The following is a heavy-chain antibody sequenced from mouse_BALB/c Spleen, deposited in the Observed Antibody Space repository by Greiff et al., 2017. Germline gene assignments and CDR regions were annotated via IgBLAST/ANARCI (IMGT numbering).Heavy chain of an antibody. CDR3: ARGGSSHQAWFAD. V-gene: IGHV14-1*02. CDR2: IDPENGNT. CDR1: GFNIKDYY. D-gene: IGHD1-1*01. Sequence: EVKLVESGAELVRPGALVKLSCKASGFNIKDYYMHWVKQRPEQGLEWIGWIDPENGNTIYDPKFQGKASITADTSSNTAYLQLSSLTSEDTAVYYCARGGSSHQAWFADWGQGTLVTVSA. J-gene: IGHJ3*01.